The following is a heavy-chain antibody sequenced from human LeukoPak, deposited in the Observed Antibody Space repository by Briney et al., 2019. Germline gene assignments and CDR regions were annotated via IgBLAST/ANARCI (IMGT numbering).Heavy chain of an antibody. CDR1: GYTFTSYY. D-gene: IGHD3-22*01. CDR3: ARGGSVGGYYLDY. V-gene: IGHV1-46*01. CDR2: INPSGGST. Sequence: ASVKVSCKASGYTFTSYYIHWVRQAPGQGLEWMGLINPSGGSTNYAQKFQGRVTMTRDTSTSTAYMELSSLRSEDTAVYYCARGGSVGGYYLDYWGQGTLVTVSS. J-gene: IGHJ4*02.